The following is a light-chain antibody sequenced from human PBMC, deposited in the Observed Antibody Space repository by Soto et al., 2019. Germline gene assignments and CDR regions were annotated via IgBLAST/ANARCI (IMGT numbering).Light chain of an antibody. Sequence: EIVMTQSPAPLSVAPGERATLSCRASQSVSDNLAWYQQKPGQAPRLLIYAASTRATGIPARFSGSGSGTEFTLTINSLQSEDFAVYYCQQYNNWPPWTFGQGTKVEIK. V-gene: IGKV3-15*01. CDR3: QQYNNWPPWT. CDR1: QSVSDN. CDR2: AAS. J-gene: IGKJ1*01.